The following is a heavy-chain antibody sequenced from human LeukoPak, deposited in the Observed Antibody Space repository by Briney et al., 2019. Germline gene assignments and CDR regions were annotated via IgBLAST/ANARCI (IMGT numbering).Heavy chain of an antibody. CDR2: IYYSGST. V-gene: IGHV4-59*08. CDR1: GGSISSYY. J-gene: IGHJ4*02. D-gene: IGHD6-19*01. CDR3: ARRLAGGYFDY. Sequence: SGTLSLTCTVSGGSISSYYWIWIRQPPGKGLEWIGYIYYSGSTNYNRSLKSRVTISVDTSKNQFSLRLSSVTAADTAVYYCARRLAGGYFDYWGQGTLVTVSS.